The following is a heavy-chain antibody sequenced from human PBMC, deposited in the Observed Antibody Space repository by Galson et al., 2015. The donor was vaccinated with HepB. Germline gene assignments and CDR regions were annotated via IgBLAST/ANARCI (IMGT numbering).Heavy chain of an antibody. J-gene: IGHJ3*02. CDR3: AKEVYDSFDI. V-gene: IGHV3-30*18. Sequence: RLSCAASGFTFSSYGMHWVRQAPGKGLEWVAVISYDGSNKYYADSVKGRFTISRDNSKNTLYLQMNSLRAEDTAVYYCAKEVYDSFDIWGQVTIVTVAS. CDR2: ISYDGSNK. CDR1: GFTFSSYG.